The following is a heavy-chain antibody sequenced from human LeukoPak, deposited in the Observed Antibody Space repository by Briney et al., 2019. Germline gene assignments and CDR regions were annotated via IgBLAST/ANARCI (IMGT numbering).Heavy chain of an antibody. CDR2: ISSSSSTI. CDR3: ARDGWGSHFDY. Sequence: PGGSLSLSCPASGFTFGSYSMSGVRRAPGKGQKWVSYISSSSSTIYYADSVKGRFTISRDNAKNSLYLRMNSLRAEDTAVYYCARDGWGSHFDYWGQGTLVTVSS. V-gene: IGHV3-48*04. CDR1: GFTFGSYS. J-gene: IGHJ4*02. D-gene: IGHD6-19*01.